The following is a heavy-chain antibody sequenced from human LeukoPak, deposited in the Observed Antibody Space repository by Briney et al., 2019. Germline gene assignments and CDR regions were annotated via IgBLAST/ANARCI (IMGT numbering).Heavy chain of an antibody. D-gene: IGHD6-19*01. CDR3: ARGGAVAGTGTLY. Sequence: SQTLSLTCTVSGGSISSGSYYWSWIRQPAGKGLEWIGRIYTSGSTYYNPSLKSRVTISVDTSKNQFSLKLSSVTAADTAVYYCARGGAVAGTGTLYWGQGTLVTVSS. CDR1: GGSISSGSYY. CDR2: IYTSGST. V-gene: IGHV4-61*02. J-gene: IGHJ4*02.